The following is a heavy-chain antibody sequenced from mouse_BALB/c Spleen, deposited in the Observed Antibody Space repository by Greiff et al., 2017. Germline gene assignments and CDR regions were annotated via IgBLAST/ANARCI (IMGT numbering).Heavy chain of an antibody. Sequence: EVKVVESGGGLVQPGGSRKLSCAASGFTFSSFGMHWVRQAPEKGLEWVAYISSGSSTIYYADTVKGRFTISRDNARNILYLQMSSLRSEDTAMYYCARGPKGVDYWGQGTSVTVSS. CDR2: ISSGSSTI. V-gene: IGHV5-17*02. CDR1: GFTFSSFG. CDR3: ARGPKGVDY. J-gene: IGHJ4*01.